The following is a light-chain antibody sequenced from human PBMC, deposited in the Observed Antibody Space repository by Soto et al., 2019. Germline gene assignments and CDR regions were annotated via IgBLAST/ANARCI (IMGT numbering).Light chain of an antibody. J-gene: IGKJ4*01. CDR3: QQYYSTPLT. Sequence: DIVMTQSPASLAVSLGERATINCKSSQSVSYSSNNKNYLVWYQQKPGQPPKLLLYWASTRESGVPDRLSGSGYGKDFTLTISSLQAEEGAVYYCQQYYSTPLTFGGGTKVDI. CDR1: QSVSYSSNNKNY. V-gene: IGKV4-1*01. CDR2: WAS.